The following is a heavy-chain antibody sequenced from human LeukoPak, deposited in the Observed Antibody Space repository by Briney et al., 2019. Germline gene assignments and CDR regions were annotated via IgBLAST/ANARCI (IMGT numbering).Heavy chain of an antibody. CDR1: GFTFSSYG. CDR3: ARESETYDSSGSTFDY. V-gene: IGHV3-30*02. J-gene: IGHJ4*02. CDR2: IRYDGSDK. D-gene: IGHD3-22*01. Sequence: GGSLRLSCAASGFTFSSYGMHWVRQAPGKGLEWVAFIRYDGSDKYYADSVKGRFTISRDNSKNTLYLQMNSLRAEDTAVYYCARESETYDSSGSTFDYWGQGTLVTVSS.